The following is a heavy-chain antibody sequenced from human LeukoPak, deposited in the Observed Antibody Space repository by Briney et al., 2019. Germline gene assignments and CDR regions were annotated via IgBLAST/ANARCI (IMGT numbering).Heavy chain of an antibody. J-gene: IGHJ5*02. D-gene: IGHD5-18*01. CDR2: ISYDGSNK. Sequence: PGGSLRLSCAASGFSFSNYGMHWVRQAPGKGLEWVAVISYDGSNKYYADSVKGRFTISRDDSKNTLYLQMNSLRAEDTAVYYCARDRAKGRGYSYGYWFDPWGQGTLVTVSS. CDR1: GFSFSNYG. V-gene: IGHV3-30*03. CDR3: ARDRAKGRGYSYGYWFDP.